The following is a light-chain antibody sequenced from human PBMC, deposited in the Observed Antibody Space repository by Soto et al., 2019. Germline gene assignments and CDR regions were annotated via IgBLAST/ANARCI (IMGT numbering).Light chain of an antibody. CDR2: TTS. CDR1: QSVNDNH. V-gene: IGKV3-20*01. J-gene: IGKJ5*01. CDR3: QQYGSSLSIT. Sequence: EIVLTQSPGTLSLSPGERATLSCRASQSVNDNHLAWYQQTPGQAPRLLIYTTSNRATGIPDRFSGSGSGTDFILTISRLEPEDFAVYYCQQYGSSLSITFGQGTRLEIK.